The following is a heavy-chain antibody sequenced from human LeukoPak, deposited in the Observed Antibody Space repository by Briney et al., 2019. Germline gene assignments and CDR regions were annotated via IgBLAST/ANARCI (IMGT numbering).Heavy chain of an antibody. V-gene: IGHV4-4*07. J-gene: IGHJ6*02. D-gene: IGHD3-22*01. CDR1: GGSISGYY. CDR3: ARDLDSSSRRMDV. CDR2: LNTSGST. Sequence: SETLSLTCTVSGGSISGYYWSWIRQPAGKGLEWIGRLNTSGSTSYNPSLKSRVTISEDTSKNQFSLKLSSVTAADTAVYYCARDLDSSSRRMDVWGQGTTVTVSS.